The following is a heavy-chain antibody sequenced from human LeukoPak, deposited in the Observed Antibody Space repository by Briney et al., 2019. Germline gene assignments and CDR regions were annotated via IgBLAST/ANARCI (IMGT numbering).Heavy chain of an antibody. Sequence: PSETLSLTCAVYGGSFSGYYWSWICQPPGKGLEWIGEINHSGSTNYNPSLKSRVTISVDASKNQFSLKLSSVTAADTAVYYCARGLTGYSSGWYGVKYYFDYWGQGTLVTVSS. J-gene: IGHJ4*02. V-gene: IGHV4-34*01. CDR3: ARGLTGYSSGWYGVKYYFDY. CDR2: INHSGST. D-gene: IGHD6-19*01. CDR1: GGSFSGYY.